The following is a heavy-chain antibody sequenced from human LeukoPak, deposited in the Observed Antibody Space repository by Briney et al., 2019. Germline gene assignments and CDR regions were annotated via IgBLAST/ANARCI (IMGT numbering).Heavy chain of an antibody. CDR3: ARVRIAVAGTYFYYMDV. D-gene: IGHD6-19*01. V-gene: IGHV4-4*07. Sequence: SGTLSLTCTVSGGSISSYCWSWVRQPAGKGLEWIGRICASGSTNYHPSLKSRVTMSVDTSKNQFSLRLSSVTAADTAVYYCARVRIAVAGTYFYYMDVWGKGTTVTVSS. CDR2: ICASGST. J-gene: IGHJ6*03. CDR1: GGSISSYC.